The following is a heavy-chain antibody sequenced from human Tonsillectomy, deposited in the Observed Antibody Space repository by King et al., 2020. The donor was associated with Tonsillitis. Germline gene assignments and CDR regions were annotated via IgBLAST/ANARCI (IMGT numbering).Heavy chain of an antibody. CDR2: IIPTFGTT. V-gene: IGHV1-69*12. CDR1: GGTFSNYA. D-gene: IGHD3-16*02. CDR3: ARGGTVSSLFSDYFDY. J-gene: IGHJ4*02. Sequence: QLVQSGAEVKKPGSSVKVSCKASGGTFSNYAVTWVRQAPGQGLEWMGGIIPTFGTTNYAQKFQGRVTITADESTSTAYLELSSLRSQDTAVYFCARGGTVSSLFSDYFDYWGQGTLVTVSS.